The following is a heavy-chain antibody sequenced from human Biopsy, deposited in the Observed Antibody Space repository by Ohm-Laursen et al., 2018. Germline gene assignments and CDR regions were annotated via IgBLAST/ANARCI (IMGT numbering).Heavy chain of an antibody. D-gene: IGHD3-10*01. Sequence: SLRLSCAASGFTFSGYGMHWVRQAPGKGLEWVAVIWYDGTDKFYADSVKGRFTISRDNSKNALYLHMNSLRAADTAVYYCARDRYYGSENYFSHYNMDVWGQGTTVTVSS. CDR2: IWYDGTDK. CDR3: ARDRYYGSENYFSHYNMDV. V-gene: IGHV3-33*01. J-gene: IGHJ6*03. CDR1: GFTFSGYG.